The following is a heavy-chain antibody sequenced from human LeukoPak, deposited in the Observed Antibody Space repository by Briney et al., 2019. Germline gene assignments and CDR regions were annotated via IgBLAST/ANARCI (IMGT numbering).Heavy chain of an antibody. J-gene: IGHJ4*02. CDR2: ISSNGGST. D-gene: IGHD2-21*02. CDR1: GFTFSRHA. CDR3: ARDGGTYCGGDCYGD. V-gene: IGHV3-64*01. Sequence: GGSLTLSCAASGFTFSRHAMHWARQAPGKGLEYVSAISSNGGSTSYANSVKGRFTISRDNSKNTLYLQMGSLRAEDMAVYYCARDGGTYCGGDCYGDWGQGTLVTVSS.